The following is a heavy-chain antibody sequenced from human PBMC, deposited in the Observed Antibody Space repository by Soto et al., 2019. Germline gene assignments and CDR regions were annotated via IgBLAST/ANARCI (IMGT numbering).Heavy chain of an antibody. Sequence: PGGSLRLSCAASGFTVSSNYMSWVRQAPGKGLEWVSVIYSGGSTYYADSVKGRFTISSDNSKNTLYLQMNSLRAEDTAVYYCARAPSGQQLAFDYWGQGTLVTVSS. CDR1: GFTVSSNY. J-gene: IGHJ4*02. D-gene: IGHD6-13*01. CDR2: IYSGGST. CDR3: ARAPSGQQLAFDY. V-gene: IGHV3-53*01.